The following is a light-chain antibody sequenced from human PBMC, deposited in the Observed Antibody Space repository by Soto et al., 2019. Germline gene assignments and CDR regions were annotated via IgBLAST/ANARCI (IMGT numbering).Light chain of an antibody. CDR3: QQSYSSPWA. CDR2: AAS. CDR1: QSITNY. Sequence: DIQMTQSPSSLSASVGDRVTITCRASQSITNYLNWYQQKPGEAPKLLIYAASSLQSGVPSRFSGGGSGTDFILTINSLQPEDFATYSCQQSYSSPWAFGQGTQVEIK. V-gene: IGKV1-39*01. J-gene: IGKJ1*01.